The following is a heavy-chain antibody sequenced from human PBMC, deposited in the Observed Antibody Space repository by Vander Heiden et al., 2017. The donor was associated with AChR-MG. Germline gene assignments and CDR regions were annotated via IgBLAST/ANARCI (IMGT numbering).Heavy chain of an antibody. D-gene: IGHD6-13*01. J-gene: IGHJ4*02. Sequence: QVQLVESGGGVVQPGRSLRLSCAASGFTFSSYGMHWVRQAPGKGLEWVAVISYDGSNKYYADSVKGRFTISRDNSKNTLYLQMNSLRAEDTAVYYCAKEDSRIFDYWGQGTLVTVSS. V-gene: IGHV3-30*18. CDR3: AKEDSRIFDY. CDR2: ISYDGSNK. CDR1: GFTFSSYG.